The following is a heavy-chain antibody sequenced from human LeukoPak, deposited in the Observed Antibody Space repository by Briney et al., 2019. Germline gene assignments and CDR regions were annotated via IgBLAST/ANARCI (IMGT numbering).Heavy chain of an antibody. CDR2: INSDGSST. V-gene: IGHV3-74*01. Sequence: GGSLRLSCAASGFTFSSYWMHWVRHAPGKGLVWVSRINSDGSSTSYADSVKGRFTISRDNAKNTLYLQMNSLRAEDTAVYYCARGASIVVVTATRPRNPTIDYWGQGTLVTVSS. D-gene: IGHD2-21*02. CDR3: ARGASIVVVTATRPRNPTIDY. CDR1: GFTFSSYW. J-gene: IGHJ4*02.